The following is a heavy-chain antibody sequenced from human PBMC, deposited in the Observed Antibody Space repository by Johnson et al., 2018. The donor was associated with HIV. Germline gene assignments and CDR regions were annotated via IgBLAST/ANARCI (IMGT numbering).Heavy chain of an antibody. CDR1: GFTFNDYA. CDR3: SKDVSSSWKGSSAFDI. V-gene: IGHV3-9*01. CDR2: ISWKSDTI. D-gene: IGHD6-13*01. Sequence: EVQLVESGGGLVQPGRSLRLSCAASGFTFNDYAMHWVRQTPGKGLEWVAGISWKSDTIGYADSVKGRFTISRDNAKNSLYLQMNSLRAEDTALYYCSKDVSSSWKGSSAFDIWGQGTMVTVSS. J-gene: IGHJ3*02.